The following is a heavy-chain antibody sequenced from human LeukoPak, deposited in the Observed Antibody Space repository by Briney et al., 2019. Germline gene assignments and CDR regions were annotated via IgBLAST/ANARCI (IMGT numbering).Heavy chain of an antibody. CDR3: ARGSYYDSSGYSDFDY. J-gene: IGHJ4*02. CDR1: GFTFSSYG. CDR2: INSDGSST. V-gene: IGHV3-74*01. Sequence: GGSLRLSCAASGFTFSSYGMHWVRQAPGKGLVWVSRINSDGSSTSYADSVKGRFTISRDNAKNTLYLQMNSLRAEDTAVYYCARGSYYDSSGYSDFDYWGQGTLVTVSS. D-gene: IGHD3-22*01.